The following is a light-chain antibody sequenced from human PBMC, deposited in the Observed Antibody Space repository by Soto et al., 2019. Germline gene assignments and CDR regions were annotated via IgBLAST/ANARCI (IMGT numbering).Light chain of an antibody. Sequence: QSVLTQPASVSGSPGQSITISCTGSSSAVGSYRLVSWYQCHPGKVPKLIIYEGSKRPSGVSNRFSGSKSGNTASLTISGLQAVDEADYYCTSYTSISLYVFGTGTKVTVL. V-gene: IGLV2-14*02. CDR2: EGS. CDR1: SSAVGSYRL. J-gene: IGLJ1*01. CDR3: TSYTSISLYV.